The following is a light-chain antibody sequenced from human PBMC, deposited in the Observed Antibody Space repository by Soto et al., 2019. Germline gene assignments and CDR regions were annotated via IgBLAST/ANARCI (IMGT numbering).Light chain of an antibody. CDR2: KAS. CDR1: QSISSW. Sequence: DIQMTQSPSTLSASVGDRVTITFRASQSISSWLAWYQQKPGKAPKLLIYKASSLESGVPSSFSGSGSGTEFTLTISSLQPDDFATYYCQQYNSYPWTFGQGTKVEIK. J-gene: IGKJ1*01. CDR3: QQYNSYPWT. V-gene: IGKV1-5*03.